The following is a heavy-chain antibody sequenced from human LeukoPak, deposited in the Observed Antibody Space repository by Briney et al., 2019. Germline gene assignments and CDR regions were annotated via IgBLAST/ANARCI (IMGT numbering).Heavy chain of an antibody. Sequence: GGSLRLSCAASGFTFSSYAMHWVRQAPGKGLEWVAVISYDGSNKYYADSVKGRFTISRDNAKNSLYLQMNSLRAEDTAVYYCARVAPYGSIYFDYWGQGTLVTVSS. D-gene: IGHD3-10*01. J-gene: IGHJ4*02. CDR1: GFTFSSYA. CDR3: ARVAPYGSIYFDY. CDR2: ISYDGSNK. V-gene: IGHV3-30-3*01.